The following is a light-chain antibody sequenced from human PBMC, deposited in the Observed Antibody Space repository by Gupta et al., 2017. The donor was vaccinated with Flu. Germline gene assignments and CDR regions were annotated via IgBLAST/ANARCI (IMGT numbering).Light chain of an antibody. CDR2: ANN. CDR1: RSNVGGGYD. J-gene: IGLJ3*02. V-gene: IGLV1-40*01. Sequence: QSVLTQPPSVSGAPGQRVTISCSGSRSNVGGGYDVQWYQQLPGTAPKLLLYANNRRPSGVPDRLSGSRSATSASLTITGLQTEDGGDYYCQSYDSSLIGARVFGGGTKVTVL. CDR3: QSYDSSLIGARV.